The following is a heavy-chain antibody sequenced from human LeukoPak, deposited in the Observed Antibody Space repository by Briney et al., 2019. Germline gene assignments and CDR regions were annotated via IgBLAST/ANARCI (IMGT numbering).Heavy chain of an antibody. D-gene: IGHD5-12*01. J-gene: IGHJ4*02. V-gene: IGHV1-69*13. CDR1: GGTFSSYA. CDR3: AREGVGGYASGQFYFDY. CDR2: IIPIFGTA. Sequence: ASVKVSCKASGGTFSSYAISWVRQAPGQGLEWMGGIIPIFGTANYAQKFQGRVTITADESTSTAYMELSSLRSEDTAVYYCAREGVGGYASGQFYFDYWGQGTLVTVSS.